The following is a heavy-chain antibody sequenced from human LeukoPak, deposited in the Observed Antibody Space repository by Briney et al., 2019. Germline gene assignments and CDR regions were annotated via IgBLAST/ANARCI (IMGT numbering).Heavy chain of an antibody. J-gene: IGHJ3*02. D-gene: IGHD1-26*01. CDR2: INHSGST. V-gene: IGHV4-34*01. CDR3: ARGGGSRDNDAFDI. Sequence: SETLSLTCAVYGGSFGGYYWSWIRQPPGKGLEWIGEINHSGSTNYNPSLKSRVTISVDTSKNQFSLKLSSVTAADTAVYYCARGGGSRDNDAFDIWGQGTMVTVSS. CDR1: GGSFGGYY.